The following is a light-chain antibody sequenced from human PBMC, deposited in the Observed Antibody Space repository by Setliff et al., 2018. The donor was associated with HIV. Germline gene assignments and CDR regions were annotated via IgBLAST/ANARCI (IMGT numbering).Light chain of an antibody. J-gene: IGLJ1*01. Sequence: QSALAQPASVSGSPGQSITISCTGTSSDVGSYKLVSWYQQHPGKAPKVMIYEVTKRPSGVSNRFSGSKSANTASLTISGLQAEDEADYYCSSFGRNSLFVFGSGTKVTVL. CDR2: EVT. CDR1: SSDVGSYKL. CDR3: SSFGRNSLFV. V-gene: IGLV2-23*02.